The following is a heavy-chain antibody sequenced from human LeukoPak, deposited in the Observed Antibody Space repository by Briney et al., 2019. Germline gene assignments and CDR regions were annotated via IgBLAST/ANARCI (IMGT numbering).Heavy chain of an antibody. CDR1: GYTFTGYY. V-gene: IGHV1-2*02. Sequence: ASVKVSCKASGYTFTGYYMHWVRQAPGQGLEWMGWINPNSGGTNYAQKFQGRVTMTRDTSISTAYMELSRLRSDDTAVYYCARGESAYYYDSSGYGYWGQGTPVSVSS. D-gene: IGHD3-22*01. CDR2: INPNSGGT. J-gene: IGHJ4*02. CDR3: ARGESAYYYDSSGYGY.